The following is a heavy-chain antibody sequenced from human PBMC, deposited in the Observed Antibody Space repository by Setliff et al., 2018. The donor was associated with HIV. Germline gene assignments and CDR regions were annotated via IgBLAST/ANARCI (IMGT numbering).Heavy chain of an antibody. V-gene: IGHV4-38-2*02. J-gene: IGHJ4*02. CDR1: GYSISSDSY. Sequence: SETLSLTCTVSGYSISSDSYWGWIRQPPGKGLEWIGNIYHSGSTYYNPSLKSRVTISVDTSKNQFSLKLSSVTAADTAVYYCARWPPHRTSDYDQEYYLDYWGQVTLVTVSS. CDR2: IYHSGST. D-gene: IGHD3-9*01. CDR3: ARWPPHRTSDYDQEYYLDY.